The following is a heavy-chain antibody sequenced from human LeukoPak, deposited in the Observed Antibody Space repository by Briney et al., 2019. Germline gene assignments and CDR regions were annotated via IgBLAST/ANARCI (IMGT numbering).Heavy chain of an antibody. D-gene: IGHD6-19*01. J-gene: IGHJ4*02. V-gene: IGHV1-18*01. CDR2: ISAYNGNT. CDR1: GYTFTSYG. Sequence: ASVKVSCKASGYTFTSYGISWVRQAPGRGLEWMGWISAYNGNTNYAQKLQGRVTMTTDTSTSTAYMELRSLRSDDTAVYYCARGGTGSGWYGVPFDYWGQGTLVTVSS. CDR3: ARGGTGSGWYGVPFDY.